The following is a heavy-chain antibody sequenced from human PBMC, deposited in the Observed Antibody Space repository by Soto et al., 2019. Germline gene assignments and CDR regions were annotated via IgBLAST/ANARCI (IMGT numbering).Heavy chain of an antibody. V-gene: IGHV4-34*01. J-gene: IGHJ3*02. Sequence: PSETLSLTCAVYGGSFSGYYWSWIRQPPGKGLEWIGEINHSGSTNYNPSLKSRVTISVDKSKNQFSLKLSSVTAADTAVYYCARSMYYYDSSGPRAHDAFDIWGQGTMVTVSS. D-gene: IGHD3-22*01. CDR1: GGSFSGYY. CDR2: INHSGST. CDR3: ARSMYYYDSSGPRAHDAFDI.